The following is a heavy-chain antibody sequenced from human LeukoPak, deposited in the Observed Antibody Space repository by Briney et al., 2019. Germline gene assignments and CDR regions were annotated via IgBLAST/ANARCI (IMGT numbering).Heavy chain of an antibody. V-gene: IGHV1-69*05. J-gene: IGHJ4*02. CDR3: AREGGIAVAGFDY. CDR2: ISPIFGTA. CDR1: GGTFSSYA. Sequence: SVKVSCKASGGTFSSYAISWVRQAPGQGLEWMGRISPIFGTANYAQKFQGRVTITTDESTSTAYMELSSLRSEYTAVYYCAREGGIAVAGFDYWGQGTLVTVSS. D-gene: IGHD6-19*01.